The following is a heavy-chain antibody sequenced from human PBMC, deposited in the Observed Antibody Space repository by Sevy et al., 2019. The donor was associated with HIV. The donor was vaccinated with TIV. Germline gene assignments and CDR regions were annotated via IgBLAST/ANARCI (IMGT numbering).Heavy chain of an antibody. CDR2: FFHSGTT. V-gene: IGHV4-59*01. CDR3: ARSRAYPRDSDHGFAN. Sequence: SETLSLTCLVSDASITTNYWSWIRQAPGKGLEWIGYFFHSGTTNYNRSLKSRVTISGDTSKNEFSLRLTSVTAADTAVYYCARSRAYPRDSDHGFANWGQGTMVTVSS. D-gene: IGHD2-21*01. J-gene: IGHJ3*02. CDR1: DASITTNY.